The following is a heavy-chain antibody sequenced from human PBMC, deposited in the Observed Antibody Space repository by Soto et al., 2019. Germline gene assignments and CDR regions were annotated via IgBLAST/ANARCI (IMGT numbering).Heavy chain of an antibody. Sequence: QLQLQESGSGLVKPSQTLSLTCAVSGDSISSGGYSWTWIRQPPGKGLEWIGYIYHSGSTYYNPSLKSRVTISVDRSKNQFSLKLSSVTAADTAIYYCARGSYSGYDLAFDIWGQGTMVTVSS. V-gene: IGHV4-30-2*01. CDR3: ARGSYSGYDLAFDI. D-gene: IGHD5-12*01. J-gene: IGHJ3*02. CDR1: GDSISSGGYS. CDR2: IYHSGST.